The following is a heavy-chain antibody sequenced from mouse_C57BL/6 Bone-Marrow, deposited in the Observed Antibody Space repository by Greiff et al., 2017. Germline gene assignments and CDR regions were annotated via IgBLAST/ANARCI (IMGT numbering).Heavy chain of an antibody. D-gene: IGHD2-3*01. CDR3: ALYDGYPWYFDV. CDR1: GYTFTSYW. J-gene: IGHJ1*03. Sequence: QVQLQQPGAELVRPGSSVKLSCKASGYTFTSYWMDWVKPRPGQGLEWIGEIYPRSGNTYYNEKFKGKATLTADKSSSTAYMELRSLTSEDSAVYFCALYDGYPWYFDVWGTGTTVTVSS. CDR2: IYPRSGNT. V-gene: IGHV1-81*01.